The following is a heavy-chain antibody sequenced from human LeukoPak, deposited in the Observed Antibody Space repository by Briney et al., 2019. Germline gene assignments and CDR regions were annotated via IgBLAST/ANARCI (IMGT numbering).Heavy chain of an antibody. CDR1: GGTFSSYA. D-gene: IGHD3-16*01. J-gene: IGHJ3*02. V-gene: IGHV1-69*05. CDR2: IIPIFGTA. Sequence: ASVKVSCKASGGTFSSYAISWVRQAPGQGLEWMGGIIPIFGTANYAQRFQGRVMITTDESTSTAYMELSSLRSEDTAVYYCARGPANYDWGAFDIWGQGTMVTVSP. CDR3: ARGPANYDWGAFDI.